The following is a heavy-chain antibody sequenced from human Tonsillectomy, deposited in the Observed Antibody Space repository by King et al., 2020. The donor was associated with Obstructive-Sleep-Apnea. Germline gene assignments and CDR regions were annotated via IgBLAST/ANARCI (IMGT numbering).Heavy chain of an antibody. CDR2: ISYDGSNK. CDR1: GFTFSSYA. CDR3: ARENYGNFYFDY. J-gene: IGHJ4*02. D-gene: IGHD4-11*01. Sequence: VQLVESGGGVVQPGRSLRLSCAASGFTFSSYAMHWVRQAPGKGLEWVAVISYDGSNKFYANSVKGRFTIARDNAKNTLYLQMNSLRAEDTAVYYCARENYGNFYFDYWGQGNLVTVSS. V-gene: IGHV3-30-3*01.